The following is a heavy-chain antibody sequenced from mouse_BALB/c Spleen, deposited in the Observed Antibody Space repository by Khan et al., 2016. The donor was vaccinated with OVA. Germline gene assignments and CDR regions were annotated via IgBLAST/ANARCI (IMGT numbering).Heavy chain of an antibody. V-gene: IGHV3-2*02. Sequence: EVQLQESGPGLVKPSQSLSLTCTVTGYSITSNYAWNWIRQFPGNKLEWMGYISYSGSTNYNPSLKSRISITRDTSTNKFFLQLNSVTTEDTATYYCARGNYYGYAMDYWGQGTSITVSS. CDR3: ARGNYYGYAMDY. D-gene: IGHD1-1*01. J-gene: IGHJ4*01. CDR1: GYSITSNYA. CDR2: ISYSGST.